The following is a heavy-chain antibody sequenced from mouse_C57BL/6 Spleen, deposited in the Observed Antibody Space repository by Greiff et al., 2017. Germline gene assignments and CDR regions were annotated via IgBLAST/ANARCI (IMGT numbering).Heavy chain of an antibody. CDR3: ARGRGDYYGKDY. Sequence: EVKLMESGGGLVKPGGSLKLSCAASGFTFSSYAMSWVRQTPEKRLEWVATISDGGSYTYYPDNVKGRFTISRDNAKNNLYLQMSHLKSEDTAMYYCARGRGDYYGKDYWGQGTTLTVSS. J-gene: IGHJ2*01. D-gene: IGHD1-1*01. CDR2: ISDGGSYT. V-gene: IGHV5-4*03. CDR1: GFTFSSYA.